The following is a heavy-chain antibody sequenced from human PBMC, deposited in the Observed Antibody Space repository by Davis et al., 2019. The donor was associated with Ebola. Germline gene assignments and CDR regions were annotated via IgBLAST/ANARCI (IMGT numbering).Heavy chain of an antibody. CDR2: IYTDGTT. J-gene: IGHJ4*02. Sequence: GESLKISCAASGFTFSSNSMNWVRQAPGKGLEWVSVIYTDGTTYYSDSVRGRFTISRDHSENTLYLQIKTLRAEDTAVYFCARDSGDSFFDYWGQGTLATVSS. CDR1: GFTFSSNS. V-gene: IGHV3-53*01. D-gene: IGHD3-10*01. CDR3: ARDSGDSFFDY.